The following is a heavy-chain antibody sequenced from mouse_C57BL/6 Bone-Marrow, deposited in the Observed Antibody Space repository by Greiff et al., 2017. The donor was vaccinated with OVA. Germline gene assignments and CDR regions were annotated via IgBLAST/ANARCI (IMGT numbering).Heavy chain of an antibody. CDR1: GYTFTDHT. CDR3: ARRTTVGCCDV. Sequence: SDAELVKPGASVKISCKVSGYTFTDHTIHWMKQRPEQGLEWIGYIYPRDGSSRYNEKFKGKATLTEDKSSSTAYMQLNSLTSEDSAVFFCARRTTVGCCDVWGTGTTVTVSS. J-gene: IGHJ1*03. V-gene: IGHV1-78*01. D-gene: IGHD1-1*01. CDR2: IYPRDGSS.